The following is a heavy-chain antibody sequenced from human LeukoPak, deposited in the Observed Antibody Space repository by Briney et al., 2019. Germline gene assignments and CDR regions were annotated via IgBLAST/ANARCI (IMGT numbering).Heavy chain of an antibody. J-gene: IGHJ4*02. Sequence: GASVKVSCKASGYTFTSYGISWVRQAPGQGLEWMGGIIPIFGTANYAQKFQGRVTITADESTSTAYMELSSLRSEDTAVYYCAREARSWSYYFDYWGQGTLVTVSS. D-gene: IGHD6-13*01. CDR1: GYTFTSYG. CDR2: IIPIFGTA. CDR3: AREARSWSYYFDY. V-gene: IGHV1-69*13.